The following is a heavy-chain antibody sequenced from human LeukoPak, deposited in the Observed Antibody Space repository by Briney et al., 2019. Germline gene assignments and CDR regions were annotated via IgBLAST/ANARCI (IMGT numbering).Heavy chain of an antibody. J-gene: IGHJ4*02. Sequence: GGSLRLSCAASGFTFSSYSMNWVRQAPGKGLEWVSPISSSSSYIYYADSVKGRFTISRDNAKNSLYLQMNSLRAEDTAVYYCAREVPRQRGGDNRDSSWFDYWGQGTLVTVSS. CDR3: AREVPRQRGGDNRDSSWFDY. V-gene: IGHV3-21*01. CDR1: GFTFSSYS. D-gene: IGHD6-13*01. CDR2: ISSSSSYI.